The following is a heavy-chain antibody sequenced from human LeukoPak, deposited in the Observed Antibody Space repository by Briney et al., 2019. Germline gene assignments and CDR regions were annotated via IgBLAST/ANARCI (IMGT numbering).Heavy chain of an antibody. D-gene: IGHD1-1*01. CDR2: FSYRGRT. Sequence: PSETLSLTCTVSGFSVSSGRYYWSWIRQPPGQGLEWIGYFSYRGRTNYNPALETRVNISVDTSKDQSYLKVSSVTAADTAVYYCARNRTGDQGYYFDYWGQGTRVSVSS. V-gene: IGHV4-61*01. CDR3: ARNRTGDQGYYFDY. J-gene: IGHJ4*02. CDR1: GFSVSSGRYY.